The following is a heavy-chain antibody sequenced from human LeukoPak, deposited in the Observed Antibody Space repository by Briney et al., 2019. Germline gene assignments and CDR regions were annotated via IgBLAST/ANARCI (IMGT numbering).Heavy chain of an antibody. CDR1: GGSISSYY. V-gene: IGHV4-59*08. Sequence: SETLSLTCTVSGGSISSYYWSWIRQPPGKGLEWIGYIYYSGSTNYNPSLKSRVTISVDTSKNQFSLKPSSVTAADTAVYYCARRPGYSYGGDAFDIWGQGTMVTVPS. CDR3: ARRPGYSYGGDAFDI. CDR2: IYYSGST. J-gene: IGHJ3*02. D-gene: IGHD5-18*01.